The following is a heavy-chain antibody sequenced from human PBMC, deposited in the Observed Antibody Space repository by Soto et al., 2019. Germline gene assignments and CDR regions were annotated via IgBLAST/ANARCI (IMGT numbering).Heavy chain of an antibody. J-gene: IGHJ3*02. CDR3: AREGGSYDSGGYLIRAAFDI. CDR1: GDSISRIDYY. Sequence: SETLSLTCSVSGDSISRIDYYWTWIRQHPEKGLEWIGNIYFRGNTYYSPSLESRLTISVDTSKNQFSLKLTSVTAADTAVYYCAREGGSYDSGGYLIRAAFDIWGQGTMVIVS. CDR2: IYFRGNT. V-gene: IGHV4-31*03. D-gene: IGHD3-22*01.